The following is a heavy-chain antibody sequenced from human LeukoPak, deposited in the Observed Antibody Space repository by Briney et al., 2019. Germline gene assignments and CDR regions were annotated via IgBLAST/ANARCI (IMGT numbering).Heavy chain of an antibody. Sequence: TGGSLRLSCSASGFSFSTYAMSWARQAPGKGLEWVSTISGDSAYYADSVKGRFTISRDSSKSILYLQMNSLRVEDTAVYFCAKDAFCSGGYCYFAFDYWGQGTLVTVSS. CDR2: ISGDSA. D-gene: IGHD2-15*01. CDR3: AKDAFCSGGYCYFAFDY. CDR1: GFSFSTYA. J-gene: IGHJ4*02. V-gene: IGHV3-23*01.